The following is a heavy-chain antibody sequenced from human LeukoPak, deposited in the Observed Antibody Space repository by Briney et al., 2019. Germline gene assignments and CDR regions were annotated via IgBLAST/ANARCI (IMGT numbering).Heavy chain of an antibody. CDR2: IYSGGST. CDR1: GFTVSSNY. Sequence: SGGSLRLSCAASGFTVSSNYMSWVRQAPGKGLEWVSVIYSGGSTYYADSVKGRFTISRDNSKNTLYLQMNSLRAEDTAVYYCARVQGTSGYLFDYWGQGTLVTVSS. V-gene: IGHV3-53*01. D-gene: IGHD3-22*01. CDR3: ARVQGTSGYLFDY. J-gene: IGHJ4*02.